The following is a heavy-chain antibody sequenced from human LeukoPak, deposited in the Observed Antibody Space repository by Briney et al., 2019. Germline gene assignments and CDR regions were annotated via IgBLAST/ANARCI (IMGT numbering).Heavy chain of an antibody. CDR2: ISSNGGST. CDR3: ARRYSSSWSLDY. V-gene: IGHV3-64*01. D-gene: IGHD6-13*01. Sequence: GGSLRLSCAASGFTFSSYGMHWVRQAPGKGLEYVSAISSNGGSTDYANSVKGRFTISRDNSKNTLYLQMGSLRAEDMAVYYCARRYSSSWSLDYWGQGTLVTVSS. J-gene: IGHJ4*02. CDR1: GFTFSSYG.